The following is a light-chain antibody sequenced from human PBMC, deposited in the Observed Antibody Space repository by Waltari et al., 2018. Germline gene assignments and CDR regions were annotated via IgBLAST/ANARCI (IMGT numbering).Light chain of an antibody. V-gene: IGLV2-14*03. CDR2: DVS. CDR1: SSAIGAYNY. J-gene: IGLJ3*02. Sequence: QSALTQPASVSGSPGQSITISCTGTSSAIGAYNYFSWHQQHPGKAPKVMIYDVSFRPSGVSNRFSGSKSGNTASLTISGLQAEDEADYYCSSYTGSSTLVFGGGTKLTVL. CDR3: SSYTGSSTLV.